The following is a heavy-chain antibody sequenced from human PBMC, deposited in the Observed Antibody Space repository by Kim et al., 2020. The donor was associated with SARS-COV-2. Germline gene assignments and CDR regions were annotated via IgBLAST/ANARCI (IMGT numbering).Heavy chain of an antibody. J-gene: IGHJ6*03. Sequence: GGSLRLSCAASGFTFSSYAMHWVRQAPGKGLEWVAVISYDGSNKYYADSVKGRFTISRDNSKNTLYLQMNSLRAEDTAVYYCARDGRRGNYYYYYYMDVWGKGTTVTVSS. CDR1: GFTFSSYA. D-gene: IGHD3-16*01. V-gene: IGHV3-30-3*01. CDR2: ISYDGSNK. CDR3: ARDGRRGNYYYYYYMDV.